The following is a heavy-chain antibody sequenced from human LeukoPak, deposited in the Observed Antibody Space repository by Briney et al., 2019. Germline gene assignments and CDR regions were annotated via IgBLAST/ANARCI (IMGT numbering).Heavy chain of an antibody. J-gene: IGHJ6*02. V-gene: IGHV3-23*01. CDR3: AKDLGYGDYYYYGMDV. D-gene: IGHD4-17*01. CDR2: ISGSGGST. Sequence: PGGSLRLSCAASGFPFSSYAMSWVRQAPGKGLEWVSAISGSGGSTYYADSVKGRFTISRDNSKNTLYLQMNSLRAEDTAVYYCAKDLGYGDYYYYGMDVWGQGTTVTVSS. CDR1: GFPFSSYA.